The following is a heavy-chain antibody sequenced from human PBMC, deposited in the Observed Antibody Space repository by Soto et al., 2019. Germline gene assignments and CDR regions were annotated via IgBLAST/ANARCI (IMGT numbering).Heavy chain of an antibody. V-gene: IGHV3-74*01. CDR2: INTDGSGT. CDR3: ASGGSRTPYNWFDP. D-gene: IGHD3-10*01. J-gene: IGHJ5*02. Sequence: PGGSLRLSCAASGFTFSNCYMHWVRQAPGKGLVWVSRINTDGSGTSYADSVKGRFTISRDNAKNTLYLQMNSLTVDDTAVYYCASGGSRTPYNWFDPWGQGTLVTVSS. CDR1: GFTFSNCY.